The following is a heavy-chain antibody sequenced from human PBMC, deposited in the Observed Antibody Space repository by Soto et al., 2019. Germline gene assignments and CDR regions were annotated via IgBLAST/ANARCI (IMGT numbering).Heavy chain of an antibody. J-gene: IGHJ4*02. D-gene: IGHD6-13*01. V-gene: IGHV4-34*01. CDR1: GGSFSGYY. CDR3: ARPPRPRHNSRLDE. CDR2: INHSGST. Sequence: SETLSLTCAVYGGSFSGYYWSWIRQPPGKGLEWIGEINHSGSTNYNPSLKSRVTISVDTSKNQFSLKLSSVTAADTAVYYCARPPRPRHNSRLDEWGQGTLVTVSS.